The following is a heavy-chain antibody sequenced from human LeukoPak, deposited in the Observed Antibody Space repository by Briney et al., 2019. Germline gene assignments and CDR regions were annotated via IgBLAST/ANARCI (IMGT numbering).Heavy chain of an antibody. CDR2: INPSGGST. J-gene: IGHJ4*02. CDR1: GGTFSSYA. D-gene: IGHD4-11*01. CDR3: ARGGTVARDDFDY. V-gene: IGHV1-46*01. Sequence: GSSVKVSCKASGGTFSSYAISWVRQAPGQGLEWMGIINPSGGSTSYAQRFQGRVTMTRDTSTSTVYMELSSLRSEDTAVYYCARGGTVARDDFDYWGQGTLVTVSS.